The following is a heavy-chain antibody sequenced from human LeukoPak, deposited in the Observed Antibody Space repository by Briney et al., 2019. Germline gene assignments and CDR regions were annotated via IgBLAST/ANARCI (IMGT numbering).Heavy chain of an antibody. V-gene: IGHV1-46*01. CDR1: GYTFTSYY. CDR3: ARAALTSVTAYYYYYYMDV. Sequence: EASVKVSCKASGYTFTSYYMHWVRQAPGQGLEWMGIINPSGGSTSYAQKFQGRVTMTRDTSTSTVYMEPSSLRSEDTAVYYCARAALTSVTAYYYYYYMDVWGKGTTVTVSS. CDR2: INPSGGST. J-gene: IGHJ6*03. D-gene: IGHD4-11*01.